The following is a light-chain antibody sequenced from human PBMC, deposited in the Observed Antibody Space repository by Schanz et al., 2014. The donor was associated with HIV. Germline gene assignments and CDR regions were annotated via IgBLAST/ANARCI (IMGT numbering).Light chain of an antibody. CDR3: SSYGGNNNLV. V-gene: IGLV2-11*01. Sequence: QSALTQPRSVSGSPGQSVTISCTGTSSDVGSYNYVSWYQQRPGKAPKLMIYDVTRRPSGVPDRFSGSKSGNTASLTVSGLQPEDEADYYCSSYGGNNNLVFGGGTQLTVL. CDR2: DVT. CDR1: SSDVGSYNY. J-gene: IGLJ2*01.